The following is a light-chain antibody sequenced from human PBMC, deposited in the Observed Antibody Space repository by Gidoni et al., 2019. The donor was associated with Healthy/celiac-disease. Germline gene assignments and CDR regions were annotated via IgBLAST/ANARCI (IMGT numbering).Light chain of an antibody. CDR2: RNN. CDR1: SSNIGSNY. Sequence: QPVLTQPPSASGTPGQGVTIPCSGSSSNIGSNYVYWYQQLPGTAPKLLIYRNNQRPSGVPDRFSGSKSGTSASLSISGLRSEDEADYYCAAWDDSLSGWVFGGGTKLTVL. J-gene: IGLJ3*02. CDR3: AAWDDSLSGWV. V-gene: IGLV1-47*01.